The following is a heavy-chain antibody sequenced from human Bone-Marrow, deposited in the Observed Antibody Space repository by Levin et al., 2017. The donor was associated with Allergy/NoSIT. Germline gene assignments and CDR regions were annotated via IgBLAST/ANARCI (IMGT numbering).Heavy chain of an antibody. CDR1: GFTFTSYG. CDR3: AKGTWLDDY. Sequence: PSETLSLTCAASGFTFTSYGMAWVRQGPGKGLEWVSGISGDGSITWHADSVRGRFTISRDNSKNTVNLHMNSLRAEDTALYYCAKGTWLDDYWGQGTLVTVSS. V-gene: IGHV3-23*01. CDR2: ISGDGSIT. D-gene: IGHD3-10*01. J-gene: IGHJ4*02.